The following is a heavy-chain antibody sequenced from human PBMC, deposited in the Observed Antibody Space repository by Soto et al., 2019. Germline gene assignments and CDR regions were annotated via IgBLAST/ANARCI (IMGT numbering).Heavy chain of an antibody. CDR2: FDPEDGEA. CDR1: GYTLTELS. CDR3: ATSDTSSIAARDAFDI. J-gene: IGHJ3*02. D-gene: IGHD6-6*01. Sequence: ASVKVSCKVSGYTLTELSMHWVRQAPGKGLEWMGGFDPEDGEAIYAQKFQGRVTMTEDTSTDTAYMELSSLRSEDTAVYYCATSDTSSIAARDAFDIWGQGTMVTVSS. V-gene: IGHV1-24*01.